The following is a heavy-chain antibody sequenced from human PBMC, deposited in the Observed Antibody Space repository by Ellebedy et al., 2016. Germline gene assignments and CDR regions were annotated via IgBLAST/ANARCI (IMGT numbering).Heavy chain of an antibody. J-gene: IGHJ3*01. Sequence: SETLSLTCAVYGGSFSGYYWSWIRQPPGKGLEWIGEINHSGSTNYNPSLKSRVTMSVDTSKSQFSLRLTSVTAADTAVYYCAKWNGGWYAFEVWGQGTMVIVSS. D-gene: IGHD6-19*01. CDR1: GGSFSGYY. CDR3: AKWNGGWYAFEV. V-gene: IGHV4-34*01. CDR2: INHSGST.